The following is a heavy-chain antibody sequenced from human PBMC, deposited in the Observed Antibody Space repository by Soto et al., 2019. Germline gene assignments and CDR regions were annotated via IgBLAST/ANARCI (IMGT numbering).Heavy chain of an antibody. D-gene: IGHD2-2*01. CDR1: GFTFSSYG. V-gene: IGHV3-30*18. J-gene: IGHJ6*03. Sequence: GGSLRLSCAASGFTFSSYGMHWVRQAPGKGLEWVAVISYDGSNKYYADSVKGRFTISRDNSKNTLYLQMNSLRAEDTAVYYCAKDHSCSSTSCYYYYYYYMDVWGKGTTVTVSS. CDR3: AKDHSCSSTSCYYYYYYYMDV. CDR2: ISYDGSNK.